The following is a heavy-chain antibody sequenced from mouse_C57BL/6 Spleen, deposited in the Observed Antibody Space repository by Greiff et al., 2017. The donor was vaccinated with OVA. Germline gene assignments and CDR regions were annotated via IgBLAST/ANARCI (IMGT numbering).Heavy chain of an antibody. CDR1: GFTFSSYA. J-gene: IGHJ1*03. V-gene: IGHV5-4*01. CDR2: ISDGGSYT. Sequence: EVMLVESGGGLVKPGGSLKLSCAASGFTFSSYAMSWVRQTPEKRLEWVATISDGGSYTYYPDNVKGRFTISRDNAKNNLYLQMSHLKSEDTAMDYCARDLKAYWYFDVWGTGTTVTVSS. D-gene: IGHD3-2*02. CDR3: ARDLKAYWYFDV.